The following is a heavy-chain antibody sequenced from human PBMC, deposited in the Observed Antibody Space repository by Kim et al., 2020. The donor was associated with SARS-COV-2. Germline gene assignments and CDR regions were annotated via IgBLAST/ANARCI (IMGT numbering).Heavy chain of an antibody. Sequence: GGSLRLSCAASGFTFSSYAMSWVRQAPGKGLEWVSAISGSGGSTYYADSVKGRFTISRDNSKNTLYLQMNSLRAEDTAVYYCAKDLLETPQDQVGATSYYYGMDVWGQGTTVTVSS. J-gene: IGHJ6*02. D-gene: IGHD1-26*01. CDR2: ISGSGGST. CDR3: AKDLLETPQDQVGATSYYYGMDV. V-gene: IGHV3-23*01. CDR1: GFTFSSYA.